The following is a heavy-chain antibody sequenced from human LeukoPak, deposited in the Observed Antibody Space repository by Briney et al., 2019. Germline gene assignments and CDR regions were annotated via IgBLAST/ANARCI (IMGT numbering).Heavy chain of an antibody. V-gene: IGHV3-21*01. CDR3: ARSLGGATSFDY. J-gene: IGHJ4*02. CDR2: ISSSSYI. CDR1: GFTFSSYS. Sequence: GGSLRLSCAASGFTFSSYSMNWVRQAPGKGLEWVSSISSSSYIYYADSVKGRFTISRDNAKNSLYLQMNSLRAEDTAVYYCARSLGGATSFDYWGQGTLVTVSS. D-gene: IGHD1-26*01.